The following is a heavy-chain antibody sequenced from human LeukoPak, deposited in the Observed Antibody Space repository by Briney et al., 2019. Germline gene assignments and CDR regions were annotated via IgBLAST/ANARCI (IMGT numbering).Heavy chain of an antibody. J-gene: IGHJ4*02. Sequence: GGSLRLSCAASGFTLSSYAMSWVRQAPGKGLEWVSVISVSGNTYHADSVKGRFTISRDSSKNTLYLQMNRLRAEDTAVYYCAKVFYPAAGTGRVDFPFDYWGQGTLVTVSS. CDR2: ISVSGNT. CDR1: GFTLSSYA. CDR3: AKVFYPAAGTGRVDFPFDY. D-gene: IGHD6-13*01. V-gene: IGHV3-23*01.